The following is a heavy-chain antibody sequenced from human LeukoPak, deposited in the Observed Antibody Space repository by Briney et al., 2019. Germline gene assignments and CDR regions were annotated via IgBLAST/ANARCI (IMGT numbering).Heavy chain of an antibody. V-gene: IGHV3-48*01. J-gene: IGHJ6*02. Sequence: GGSLRLSCAASGFTFSSYSMNWVRQAPGKGLEWVSYISSSSSTIYYADSVKGRFTISRDNAKNTLYLQMNSLRAEDTAVCYCAKVIGQWLVRTAYYGMDVWGQGTTVTVSS. CDR1: GFTFSSYS. CDR2: ISSSSSTI. CDR3: AKVIGQWLVRTAYYGMDV. D-gene: IGHD6-19*01.